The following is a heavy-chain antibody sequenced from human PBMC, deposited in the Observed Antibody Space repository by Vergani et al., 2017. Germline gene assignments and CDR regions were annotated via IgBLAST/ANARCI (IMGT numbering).Heavy chain of an antibody. D-gene: IGHD2-15*01. CDR1: GESIRSGSHY. Sequence: QVKLQESGPGLLKPSQTLSLTCTVSGESIRSGSHYWSWIRQPAGKGPEWIGHIHTGGSTDLNPSFQSRVSISVDTSKSQFSLNLNSVTVADTAVYYCARSRPYCTSGSCPAIWGQGTLVTVSS. J-gene: IGHJ4*02. CDR2: IHTGGST. CDR3: ARSRPYCTSGSCPAI. V-gene: IGHV4-61*02.